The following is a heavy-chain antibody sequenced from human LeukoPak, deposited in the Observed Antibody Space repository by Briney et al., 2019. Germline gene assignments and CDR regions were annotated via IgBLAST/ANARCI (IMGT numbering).Heavy chain of an antibody. J-gene: IGHJ4*02. CDR2: IDHRGSA. V-gene: IGHV4-34*08. CDR1: GFTFSSYW. D-gene: IGHD3-10*01. Sequence: GSLRLSRAASGFTFSSYWMSWVRQSPEKGLECVGAIDHRGSASYNPSLESRVTISLDTSKNQFSLNLASVTAADTAVYYCTSLFSASGTFDSWGQGTLVAVSS. CDR3: TSLFSASGTFDS.